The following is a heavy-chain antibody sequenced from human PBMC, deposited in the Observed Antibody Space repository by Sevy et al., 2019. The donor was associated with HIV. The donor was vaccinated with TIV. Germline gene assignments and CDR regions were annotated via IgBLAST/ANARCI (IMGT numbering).Heavy chain of an antibody. CDR1: GFTFSDSY. CDR3: ARENTMIEEPGWFDP. CDR2: ISRSGSTI. Sequence: GGSLRLSCAASGFTFSDSYMSWIRQAPGKGLEWVSYISRSGSTINYADSVKGRFTISRDNAKNSLYLQINSLRAEDTAVYYCARENTMIEEPGWFDPWGQGTLVTVSS. D-gene: IGHD3-22*01. J-gene: IGHJ5*02. V-gene: IGHV3-11*01.